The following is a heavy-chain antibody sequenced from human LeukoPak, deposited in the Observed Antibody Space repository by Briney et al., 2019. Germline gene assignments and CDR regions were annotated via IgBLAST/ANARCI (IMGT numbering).Heavy chain of an antibody. D-gene: IGHD3-22*01. CDR2: INHSGST. J-gene: IGHJ6*02. V-gene: IGHV4-34*01. CDR1: GGSFSGYY. Sequence: SSETLSLTCAVYGGSFSGYYWSWIRQPPGKGLEWIGEINHSGSTNCNPSLKGRVTISVDTSKNQFSLKLSSVTAADTAVYYCARIYDSSGYYSFYYGMDVWGQGTTVTVSS. CDR3: ARIYDSSGYYSFYYGMDV.